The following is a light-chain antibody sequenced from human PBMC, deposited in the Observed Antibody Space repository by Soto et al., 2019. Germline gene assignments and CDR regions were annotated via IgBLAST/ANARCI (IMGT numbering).Light chain of an antibody. CDR1: QSVSSSY. V-gene: IGKV3D-20*02. CDR2: GAS. Sequence: EIVLTQSPGTLSLSPGERATLSCRASQSVSSSYLAWYQQKPGQAPRLLIYGASSRATGIPDRFSGTGSGTDFTLTINNLEPEDFAVYYCQVRTNWSIAFGQGTRLE. J-gene: IGKJ5*01. CDR3: QVRTNWSIA.